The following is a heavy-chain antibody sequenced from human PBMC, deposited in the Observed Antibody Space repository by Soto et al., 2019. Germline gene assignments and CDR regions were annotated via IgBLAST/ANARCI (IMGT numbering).Heavy chain of an antibody. J-gene: IGHJ3*02. D-gene: IGHD6-19*01. CDR1: GGTFSSYA. V-gene: IGHV1-69*13. CDR2: IIPIFGTA. CDR3: ARDLGVAGPNDAFDI. Sequence: SVKVSCKASGGTFSSYAISWVRQAPGQGLEWMGGIIPIFGTANYAQKFQGRATITADESTSTAYMELSSLRSEDTAVYYCARDLGVAGPNDAFDIWGQGTMVTVSS.